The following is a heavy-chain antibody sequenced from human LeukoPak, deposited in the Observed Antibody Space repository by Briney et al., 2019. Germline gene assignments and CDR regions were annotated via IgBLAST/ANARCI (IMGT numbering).Heavy chain of an antibody. D-gene: IGHD3-10*01. J-gene: IGHJ4*02. V-gene: IGHV1-2*02. CDR2: INPNSGGT. Sequence: ASVKVSCKASGYTFTGYYMHWVRQAPGQGLEWMGWINPNSGGTNYAQTFQGRVTMTRDTSISTAYMELSRLRSDDTAVYYCARDQWFGELLSPFDYWGQGTLVTVSS. CDR3: ARDQWFGELLSPFDY. CDR1: GYTFTGYY.